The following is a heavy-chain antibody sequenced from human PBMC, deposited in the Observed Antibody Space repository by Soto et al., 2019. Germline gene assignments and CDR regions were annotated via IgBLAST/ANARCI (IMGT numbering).Heavy chain of an antibody. CDR2: ISWNSGSI. D-gene: IGHD6-13*01. CDR1: GFTFDDYA. Sequence: GGSLRLSCAASGFTFDDYAMHWVRQAPGKGLEWVSGISWNSGSIGYADSVKGRSTISRDNAKNSLYLQMDSLRAEDTALYYCAKDSTISAAGWFDPWGQGTLVTVSS. CDR3: AKDSTISAAGWFDP. V-gene: IGHV3-9*01. J-gene: IGHJ5*02.